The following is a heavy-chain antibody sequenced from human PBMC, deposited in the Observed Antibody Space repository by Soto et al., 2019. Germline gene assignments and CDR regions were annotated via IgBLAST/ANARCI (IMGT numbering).Heavy chain of an antibody. Sequence: SETLSLTCTVSGGSISSYYWSWIRQPPGKGLEWIGYIYYSGNTNYAQKLQGRVTMTTDTSTSTAYMELRSLRSDDTAVYYCARGAELPSITFSPAPDYWAQRTLVTVSS. CDR1: GGSISSYY. CDR3: ARGAELPSITFSPAPDY. CDR2: IYYSGNT. J-gene: IGHJ4*02. D-gene: IGHD1-26*01. V-gene: IGHV4-59*01.